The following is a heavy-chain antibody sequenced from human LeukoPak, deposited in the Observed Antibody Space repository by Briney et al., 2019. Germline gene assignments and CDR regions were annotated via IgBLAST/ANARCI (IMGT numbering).Heavy chain of an antibody. V-gene: IGHV3-11*01. CDR2: ISSSGNTI. CDR1: GFTFSDYY. CDR3: ARSRDYYDSSGYYSTSAYNWFDP. Sequence: GGSLRLSCAASGFTFSDYYMSWIRQAPGKGLEWVSYISSSGNTIYYADSVKGRFTISRDNAKNSLYLQMNSLRAEDTAVYYCARSRDYYDSSGYYSTSAYNWFDPWGQGTLVTVSS. D-gene: IGHD3-22*01. J-gene: IGHJ5*02.